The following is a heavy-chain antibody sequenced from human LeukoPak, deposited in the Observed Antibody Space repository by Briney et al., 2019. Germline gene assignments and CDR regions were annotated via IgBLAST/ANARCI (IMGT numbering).Heavy chain of an antibody. CDR1: GASVRSDH. J-gene: IGHJ3*02. CDR3: ARDLSVNAFDI. Sequence: SETLSLTCTVSGASVRSDHWNWIRQLPGKGLEWIAYMHGSGSPNYNPSLASRLTLSVDATENLLSLKLTSVTAADTAVYFCARDLSVNAFDIWGQGTLVTVSS. V-gene: IGHV4-59*02. CDR2: MHGSGSP. D-gene: IGHD2/OR15-2a*01.